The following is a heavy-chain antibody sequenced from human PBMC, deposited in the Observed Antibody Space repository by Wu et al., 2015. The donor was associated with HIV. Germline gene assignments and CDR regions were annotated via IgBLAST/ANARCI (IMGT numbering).Heavy chain of an antibody. CDR3: ASRYDFWSGYIL. Sequence: QVQLVQSGAEVKKPGASVKVSCKASGYTFTGYHMHWVRQTPGQGLEWMGWINPKSGDTDYAQKFQGRVTMTRDTSITTAYMELSRLRSDDTAVYYCASRYDFWSGYILWGQGTLGSPSP. V-gene: IGHV1-2*02. J-gene: IGHJ4*02. D-gene: IGHD3-3*01. CDR2: INPKSGDT. CDR1: GYTFTGYH.